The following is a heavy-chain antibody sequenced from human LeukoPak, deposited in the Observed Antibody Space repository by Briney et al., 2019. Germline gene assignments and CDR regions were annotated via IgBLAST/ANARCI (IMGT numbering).Heavy chain of an antibody. CDR1: GGTFTNYA. CDR2: SIPILDVT. V-gene: IGHV1-69*04. CDR3: ARVPEGAGHFDY. Sequence: SVKVSRKASGGTFTNYAINWVRQAAGQGLEWMGRSIPILDVTKYAKKFPGRVTTPAEQSTRTAYRELSSLRSEDTAVFYCARVPEGAGHFDYWGQGTLVTVSS. J-gene: IGHJ4*02.